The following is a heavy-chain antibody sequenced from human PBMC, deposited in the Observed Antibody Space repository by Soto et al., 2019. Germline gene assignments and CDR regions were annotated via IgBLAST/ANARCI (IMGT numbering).Heavy chain of an antibody. CDR3: ARDRLGREYYDFWSGLDYYYYGMDV. D-gene: IGHD3-3*01. CDR1: GGTFSSYA. Sequence: AASVKVSCKASGGTFSSYAISWVRQSPGQGLEWMGGIIPIFGTANYAQKFQGRVTITADKSTSTAYMELSSLRSEDTAVYYCARDRLGREYYDFWSGLDYYYYGMDVWGQGTTVTVSS. J-gene: IGHJ6*02. V-gene: IGHV1-69*06. CDR2: IIPIFGTA.